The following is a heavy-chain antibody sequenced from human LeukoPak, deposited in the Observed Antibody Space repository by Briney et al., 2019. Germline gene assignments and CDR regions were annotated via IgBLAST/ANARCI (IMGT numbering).Heavy chain of an antibody. V-gene: IGHV4-34*01. D-gene: IGHD3-10*01. CDR1: GGSFSGYY. J-gene: IGHJ5*02. CDR2: ICYSGST. Sequence: PSETLSLTCAVYGGSFSGYYWSWIRQPPGKGLEWIGSICYSGSTYYNPSLKSRVTISVDTSKNQFSLKLSSVTAADTAVYYCARGITMVRGVIIGNWFDPWGQGTLVTVSS. CDR3: ARGITMVRGVIIGNWFDP.